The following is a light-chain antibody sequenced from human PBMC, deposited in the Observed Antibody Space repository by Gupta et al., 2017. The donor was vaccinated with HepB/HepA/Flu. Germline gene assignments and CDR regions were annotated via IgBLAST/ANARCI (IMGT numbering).Light chain of an antibody. CDR2: TTS. J-gene: IGKJ3*01. CDR3: QQGYTAPFT. V-gene: IGKV1-39*01. CDR1: QSINGY. Sequence: DIQITPSPSSLSASVGDRVTITCRPSQSINGYLNWYQQKPGKAPKLLLHTTSTLQSGVPSRFSGSGSGTDFTLTISSMKPEDFATYYCQQGYTAPFTFGPGTRVDIE.